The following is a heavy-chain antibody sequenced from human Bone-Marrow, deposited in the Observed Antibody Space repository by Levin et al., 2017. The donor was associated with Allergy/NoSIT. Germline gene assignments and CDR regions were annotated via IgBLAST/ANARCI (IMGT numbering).Heavy chain of an antibody. CDR2: IIPMFCTP. CDR1: GGSFTTHA. Sequence: KISCEASGGSFTTHAFTWVRQAPGQGLEWMGEIIPMFCTPTYAPQWQGRFTIAADESTSTVYMELKSLRSDDTALYYCARDQYDDDYRYYGLDVRGQGTPVTVSS. V-gene: IGHV1-69*01. CDR3: ARDQYDDDYRYYGLDV. D-gene: IGHD3-3*01. J-gene: IGHJ6*02.